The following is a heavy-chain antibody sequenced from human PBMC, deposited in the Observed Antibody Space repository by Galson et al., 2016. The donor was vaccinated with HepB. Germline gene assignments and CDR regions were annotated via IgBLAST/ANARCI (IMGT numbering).Heavy chain of an antibody. D-gene: IGHD2-2*01. CDR3: ARDRGFYSSTWD. Sequence: SLRLSCAASGFTFSSSAMSWVRQAPGKGLEWVSSLLFDGSPSSVDAMQGRFTLARDNSTDPLYLQMISLRAEDTAVYYCARDRGFYSSTWDWGQGTLVTVSS. V-gene: IGHV3-23*01. CDR2: SLLFDGSP. J-gene: IGHJ4*02. CDR1: GFTFSSSA.